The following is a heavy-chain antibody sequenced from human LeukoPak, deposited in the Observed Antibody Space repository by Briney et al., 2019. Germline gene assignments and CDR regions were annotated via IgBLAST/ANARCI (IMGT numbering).Heavy chain of an antibody. Sequence: GPLRLSCAASGFTFSSYAMSWVRQAPGKGLEWVSAISGSGGSTYYADSVKGRFTISRDNSKNTLYLQMNSLRAEDTAVYYCAKDPLIAVADTLFDYWGQGTLVTVSS. D-gene: IGHD6-19*01. CDR2: ISGSGGST. V-gene: IGHV3-23*01. CDR3: AKDPLIAVADTLFDY. J-gene: IGHJ4*02. CDR1: GFTFSSYA.